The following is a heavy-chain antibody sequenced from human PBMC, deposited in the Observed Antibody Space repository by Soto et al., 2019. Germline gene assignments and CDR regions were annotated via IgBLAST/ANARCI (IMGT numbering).Heavy chain of an antibody. Sequence: QVQLVQSGAEVKKPGASVKVSCKASGYSFSSYGISWVRQAPGQGLDWMGWISVNNGNTDYAPKFQGRVTMTTDTSTSTAYMELRSLRSDDTAVYSCATSYDSGFDPWGQGTLVTVSS. V-gene: IGHV1-18*04. CDR2: ISVNNGNT. CDR3: ATSYDSGFDP. D-gene: IGHD3-3*01. CDR1: GYSFSSYG. J-gene: IGHJ5*02.